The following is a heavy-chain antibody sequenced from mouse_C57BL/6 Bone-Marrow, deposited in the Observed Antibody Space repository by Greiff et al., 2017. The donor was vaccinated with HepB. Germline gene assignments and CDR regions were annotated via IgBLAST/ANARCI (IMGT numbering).Heavy chain of an antibody. CDR3: ARGLWYFDF. CDR2: INPNNGGT. CDR1: GYTFTDYY. Sequence: EVQLQQSGPELVKPGASVKISCKASGYTFTDYYMNWVKQSHGKSLEWIGDINPNNGGTSYNQKFKGKATLTVDKSSSTAYMELRSLTSEDSAVYYCARGLWYFDFWGTGTTVTVSS. J-gene: IGHJ1*03. V-gene: IGHV1-26*01.